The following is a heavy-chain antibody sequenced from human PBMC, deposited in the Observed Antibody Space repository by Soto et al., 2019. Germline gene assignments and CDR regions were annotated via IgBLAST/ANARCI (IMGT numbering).Heavy chain of an antibody. CDR3: ARRGGATIMDY. CDR2: VYYSGYT. V-gene: IGHV4-39*01. D-gene: IGHD5-12*01. CDR1: GGSISSSSSY. Sequence: PSETLSLTCTVSGGSISSSSSYWGWIRQPPGKGLEWIGSVYYSGYTHYNPSLKSRVTISVDTSKNQFSLKLSSVTTADTAVYYCARRGGATIMDYWGQGTLVTVSS. J-gene: IGHJ4*02.